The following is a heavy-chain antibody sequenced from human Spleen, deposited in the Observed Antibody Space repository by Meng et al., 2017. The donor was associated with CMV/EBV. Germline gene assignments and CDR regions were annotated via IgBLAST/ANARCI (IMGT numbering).Heavy chain of an antibody. CDR1: GGSISSNYF. Sequence: SKTLSLTCTVSGGSISSNYFWAWIRQPPGKGLEWIGSIYYSGSTYYNPSLKSRVTISVDTSKNQFSLKLSSVTAADTAVYYCARGIITSCLFRYWGQGTLVTVSS. CDR2: IYYSGST. J-gene: IGHJ4*02. D-gene: IGHD2-2*01. CDR3: ARGIITSCLFRY. V-gene: IGHV4-39*07.